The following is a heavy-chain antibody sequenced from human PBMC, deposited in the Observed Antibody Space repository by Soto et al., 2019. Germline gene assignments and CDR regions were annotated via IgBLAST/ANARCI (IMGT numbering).Heavy chain of an antibody. CDR3: ARDGDYYDSSGYYWRYFDY. CDR1: GGSISSGDYY. V-gene: IGHV4-30-4*01. CDR2: IYYSGST. D-gene: IGHD3-22*01. Sequence: SETLSLTRTVSGGSISSGDYYWSWIRQPPGKGLEWIGYIYYSGSTYYNPSLKSRVTISVDTSKNQFSLKLSSVTAADTAVYYCARDGDYYDSSGYYWRYFDYWGQGTLVTVSS. J-gene: IGHJ4*02.